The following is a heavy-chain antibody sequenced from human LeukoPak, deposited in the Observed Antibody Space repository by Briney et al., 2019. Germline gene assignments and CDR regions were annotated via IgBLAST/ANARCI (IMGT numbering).Heavy chain of an antibody. V-gene: IGHV3-74*01. CDR3: ASLLTPYHGSGGGGVDV. J-gene: IGHJ6*02. Sequence: GGSLRHSCAASGFTFSTHGMYWVRQAPGKELEWVSLISGTGSMTSYADSVKGRFTISRDNSKDTLFLQMTSLRVEDTAVYSCASLLTPYHGSGGGGVDVWGQGTTVTVSS. CDR2: ISGTGSMT. CDR1: GFTFSTHG. D-gene: IGHD3-10*01.